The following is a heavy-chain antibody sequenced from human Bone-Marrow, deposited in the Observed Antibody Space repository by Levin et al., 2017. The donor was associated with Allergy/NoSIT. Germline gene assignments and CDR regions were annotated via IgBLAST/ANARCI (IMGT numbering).Heavy chain of an antibody. J-gene: IGHJ6*03. CDR2: ISYDGSNK. CDR3: AKGGGYDLYYYYYYMDV. V-gene: IGHV3-30*18. D-gene: IGHD5-12*01. CDR1: GFTFSSYG. Sequence: GGSLRLSCAASGFTFSSYGMHWVRQAPGKGLEWVAVISYDGSNKYYADSVKGRFTISRDNSKNTLYLQMNSLRAEDTAVYYCAKGGGYDLYYYYYYMDVWGKGTTVTVSS.